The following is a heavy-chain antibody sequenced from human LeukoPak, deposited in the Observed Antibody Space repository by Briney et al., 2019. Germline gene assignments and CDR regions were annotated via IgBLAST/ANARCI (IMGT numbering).Heavy chain of an antibody. V-gene: IGHV3-7*01. CDR3: ARVVDIVATIWFDY. CDR2: IKQDGSEK. D-gene: IGHD5-12*01. CDR1: GFTFSSYW. J-gene: IGHJ4*02. Sequence: GGSLRLSCAAPGFTFSSYWMSWVRQAPGKGLEWVANIKQDGSEKYYVDSVKGRFTISRDNAKNSLYLQMNSLRAEDTAVYYCARVVDIVATIWFDYWGQGTLVTVSS.